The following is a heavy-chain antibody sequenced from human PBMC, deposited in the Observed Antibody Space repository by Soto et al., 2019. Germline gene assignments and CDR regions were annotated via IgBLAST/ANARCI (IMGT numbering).Heavy chain of an antibody. CDR3: ARFARSSWFRGAYYYGMDV. D-gene: IGHD6-13*01. CDR1: GYTFTSYG. V-gene: IGHV1-18*01. J-gene: IGHJ6*02. Sequence: QVQLVQSGAEVKKPGASVKVSCKASGYTFTSYGISWVRQTPGQGLEWMGWISAYNGNTNYAQKLQGRVTLTTDTSTSTAYIELRSLRSDDTAVYYCARFARSSWFRGAYYYGMDVWGQGTTVTVSS. CDR2: ISAYNGNT.